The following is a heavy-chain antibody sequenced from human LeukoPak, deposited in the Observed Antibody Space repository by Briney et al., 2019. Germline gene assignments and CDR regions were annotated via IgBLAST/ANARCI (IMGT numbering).Heavy chain of an antibody. CDR1: GFTFSSYS. D-gene: IGHD3-3*01. V-gene: IGHV3-21*01. CDR2: ISSSSSYI. CDR3: ARDKRVGYDFWSGYPNWFDP. J-gene: IGHJ5*02. Sequence: GGSLRLSCAASGFTFSSYSMNWVRQAPGKGLEWVSSISSSSSYIYYADSVKGRFTISRDNAKNSLYLQMNSLRAEDTAVYYCARDKRVGYDFWSGYPNWFDPWGQGTLVTVSS.